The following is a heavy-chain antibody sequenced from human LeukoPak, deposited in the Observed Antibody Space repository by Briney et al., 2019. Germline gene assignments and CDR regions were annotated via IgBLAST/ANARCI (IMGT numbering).Heavy chain of an antibody. D-gene: IGHD3-22*01. CDR2: IRSSSRTI. CDR3: ARGPSTSDNSAYLIDLFDN. Sequence: GGSLGLSCAASGFTFSSYSMNWVRQAPGKGLEWVSYIRSSSRTIYYADSVKGRFTISRDNAKNLLYLQMNSLRAEDTAVYYCARGPSTSDNSAYLIDLFDNWGQGTLVTVSS. CDR1: GFTFSSYS. V-gene: IGHV3-48*01. J-gene: IGHJ4*02.